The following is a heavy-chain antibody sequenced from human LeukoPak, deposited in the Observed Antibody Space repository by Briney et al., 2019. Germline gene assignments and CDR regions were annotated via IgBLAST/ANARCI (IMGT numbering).Heavy chain of an antibody. J-gene: IGHJ3*02. CDR2: INPNTGGT. CDR3: ARVGDGLNDAFDI. CDR1: GYSFTGYY. Sequence: GASVTVSFKASGYSFTGYYMNWVRQAPGQGLEWMGRINPNTGGTNYVQNFQGRVTMTRDKSITKGYMELSRLRSDDTAVYYCARVGDGLNDAFDIWGKGTMVTVSS. D-gene: IGHD5-24*01. V-gene: IGHV1-2*06.